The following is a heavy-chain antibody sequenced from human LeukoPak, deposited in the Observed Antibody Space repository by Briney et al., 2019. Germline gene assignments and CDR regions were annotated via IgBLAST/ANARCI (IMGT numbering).Heavy chain of an antibody. J-gene: IGHJ2*01. V-gene: IGHV1-69*01. Sequence: SVKVSCKASGGTFSSYAISWVRQAPGQGLEWMGGIIPIFGTANYAQKFQGRVTITADESTSTAYMELSSLRSEDTAVYYCATEAIVVVTARDYWYFDLWGRGTLVTVSS. CDR1: GGTFSSYA. CDR3: ATEAIVVVTARDYWYFDL. D-gene: IGHD2-21*02. CDR2: IIPIFGTA.